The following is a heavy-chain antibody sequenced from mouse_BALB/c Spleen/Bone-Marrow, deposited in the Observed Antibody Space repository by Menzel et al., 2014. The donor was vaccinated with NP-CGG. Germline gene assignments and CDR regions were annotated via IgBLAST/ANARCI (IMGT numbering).Heavy chain of an antibody. Sequence: EVQLQQSGGGLVQPGGSLRLSCATSGFTFTDYYMNWVRQPPGKALEWLGFIRNKANGYTTEYSASVKGRFTISRDNSQNILYLQMNTLRAEGSATYYCARDKERVFFYYWGQGTTLTLSS. J-gene: IGHJ2*01. CDR1: GFTFTDYY. CDR2: IRNKANGYTT. CDR3: ARDKERVFFYY. V-gene: IGHV7-3*02.